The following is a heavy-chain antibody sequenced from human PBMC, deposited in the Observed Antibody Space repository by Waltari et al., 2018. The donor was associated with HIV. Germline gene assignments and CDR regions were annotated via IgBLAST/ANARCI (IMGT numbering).Heavy chain of an antibody. CDR1: GFTVSSNY. CDR3: ASSPSSGTRNDY. V-gene: IGHV3-53*02. CDR2: IYSGGST. J-gene: IGHJ4*02. D-gene: IGHD3-22*01. Sequence: EVQLVETGGGLIQPGGSLRLSCAASGFTVSSNYMSWVRQAPGKGLDWVSVIYSGGSTDYADSVKGRFTISRDNSKNTLYLQMNNLRAEDTAVYYCASSPSSGTRNDYWGQGTLVTVSS.